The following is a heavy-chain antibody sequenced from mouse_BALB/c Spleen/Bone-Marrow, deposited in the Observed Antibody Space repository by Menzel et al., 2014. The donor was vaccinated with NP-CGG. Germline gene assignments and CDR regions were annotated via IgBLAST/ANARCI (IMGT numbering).Heavy chain of an antibody. CDR3: TRGMAY. CDR2: IYPCSDST. CDR1: GYTFTSYW. Sequence: LQQSGSELVRPGASVKLSCKASGYTFTSYWMHWVKQRHGQGLEWIGNIYPCSDSTNYDEKFKGKGTMTVDTSSSTAFMHLSSVTSEDAAVYYCTRGMAYWGQGTPVTVS. J-gene: IGHJ4*01. V-gene: IGHV1S22*01.